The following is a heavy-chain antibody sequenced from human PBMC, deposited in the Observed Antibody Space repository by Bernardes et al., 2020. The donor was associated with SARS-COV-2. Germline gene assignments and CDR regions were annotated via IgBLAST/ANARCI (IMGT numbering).Heavy chain of an antibody. V-gene: IGHV4-34*01. CDR2: INHSGGT. CDR1: GGSFSGY. CDR3: TRHGGRHFDF. D-gene: IGHD2-15*01. Sequence: SETLYLTCAVYGGSFSGYWSWIRPPPGKGLEWIGEINHSGGTKYNPSLKSRVSISVDTSKNQFSLRLNSVTAADTAVYYCTRHGGRHFDFWDQGTLVTVSS. J-gene: IGHJ4*02.